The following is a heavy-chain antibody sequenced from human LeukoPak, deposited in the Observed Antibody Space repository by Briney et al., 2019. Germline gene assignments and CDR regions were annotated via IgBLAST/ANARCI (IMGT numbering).Heavy chain of an antibody. CDR3: ARDACYGQENWFDP. V-gene: IGHV1-8*01. CDR1: GYTFTSYD. D-gene: IGHD2-2*01. Sequence: ASVKVSCKASGYTFTSYDINWVRQATGQGLEWMGWMNPNSGNTGYAQKFQGRVTMTRDTSTSTVYMELSSLRSEDTAVYYCARDACYGQENWFDPWGQGTLVTVSS. CDR2: MNPNSGNT. J-gene: IGHJ5*02.